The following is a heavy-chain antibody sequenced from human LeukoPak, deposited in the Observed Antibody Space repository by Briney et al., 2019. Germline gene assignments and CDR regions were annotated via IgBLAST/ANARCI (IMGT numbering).Heavy chain of an antibody. CDR3: ARADSNIAARRIGFDY. Sequence: PGGSLRLSCAASGFIFSSYSMNWVRQAPGKGLECVSYISSSSSTIYYADSVKGRFTISRDNAKNSLYLQMNSLRAGDTALYYCARADSNIAARRIGFDYWGQGTLVTVSS. CDR2: ISSSSSTI. D-gene: IGHD6-6*01. CDR1: GFIFSSYS. V-gene: IGHV3-48*01. J-gene: IGHJ4*02.